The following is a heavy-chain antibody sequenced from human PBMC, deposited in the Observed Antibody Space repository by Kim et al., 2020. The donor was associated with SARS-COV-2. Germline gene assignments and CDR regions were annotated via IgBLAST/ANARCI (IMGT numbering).Heavy chain of an antibody. CDR2: INHSGST. V-gene: IGHV4-34*01. J-gene: IGHJ4*02. D-gene: IGHD3-16*01. CDR1: GGSFSGYY. Sequence: SETLSLTCAVYGGSFSGYYWSWIRQPPGKGLEWIGEINHSGSTNYNPSLKSRVTISVDTSKNQFSLKLSSVTAADTAVYYCARGLLRLALDYWGQGTLVTVSS. CDR3: ARGLLRLALDY.